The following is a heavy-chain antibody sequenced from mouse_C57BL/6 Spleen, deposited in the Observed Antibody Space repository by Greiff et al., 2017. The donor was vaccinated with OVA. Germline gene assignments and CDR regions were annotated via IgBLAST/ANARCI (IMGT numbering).Heavy chain of an antibody. V-gene: IGHV1-80*01. CDR1: GYAFSSYW. CDR3: ARLGPPYGSLLY. Sequence: VQLQQSGAELVKPGASVKISCKASGYAFSSYWMNWVKQRPGKGLEWIGQIYPGDGDTNYNGKFKGKATLTADKSSSTAYMQLSSLTSEDSAVYFCARLGPPYGSLLYWGQGTLVTGSA. J-gene: IGHJ3*01. CDR2: IYPGDGDT. D-gene: IGHD1-1*01.